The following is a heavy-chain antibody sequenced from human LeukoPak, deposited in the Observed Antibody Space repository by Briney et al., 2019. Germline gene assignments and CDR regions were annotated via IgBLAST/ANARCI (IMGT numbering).Heavy chain of an antibody. CDR1: GYTFTSYG. Sequence: GASVKVSCKASGYTFTSYGISWVRQALGQGLEWMGWISAYNGNTNYAQKLQGRVTMTTDTSTSTAYMELRSLRSDDTAVYYCARDCSGGSCYNGMDVWGQGTTVTVSS. CDR2: ISAYNGNT. D-gene: IGHD2-15*01. J-gene: IGHJ6*02. CDR3: ARDCSGGSCYNGMDV. V-gene: IGHV1-18*01.